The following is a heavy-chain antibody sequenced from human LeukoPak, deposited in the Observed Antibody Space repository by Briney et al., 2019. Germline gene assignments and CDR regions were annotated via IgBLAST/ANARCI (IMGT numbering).Heavy chain of an antibody. V-gene: IGHV3-30*03. CDR2: ISHDGINT. J-gene: IGHJ4*02. CDR3: AAFITTKLDY. D-gene: IGHD3-22*01. CDR1: RFSFSNYA. Sequence: GGSLRLSCAASRFSFSNYAMHWVRQDSGRGLEWLAVISHDGINTYYADSVKGRFTISRDNSKNTLYLQLNTLRTEDTAVYFCAAFITTKLDYWGQGILVTVSS.